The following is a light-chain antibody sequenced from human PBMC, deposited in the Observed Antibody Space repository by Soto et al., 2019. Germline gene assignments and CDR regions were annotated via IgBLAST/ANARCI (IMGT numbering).Light chain of an antibody. CDR3: QQYNDWPPWT. Sequence: EIVMTQSPATLSVSPGERATLSCRASQSVAGNLAWYQQKPGQAPRLLIYDASTRATGIPDRFSGSGSGTEFTLTRSSLQSEDFAVYYCQQYNDWPPWTFGQGNKVEIK. V-gene: IGKV3-15*01. J-gene: IGKJ1*01. CDR1: QSVAGN. CDR2: DAS.